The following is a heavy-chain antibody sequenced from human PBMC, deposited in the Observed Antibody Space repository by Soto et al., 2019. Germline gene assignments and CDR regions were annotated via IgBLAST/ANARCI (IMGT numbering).Heavy chain of an antibody. CDR2: INWNSGNI. CDR1: GFSFDEYA. J-gene: IGHJ4*02. CDR3: AKRTTYCSSGVCSVFDS. V-gene: IGHV3-9*01. D-gene: IGHD2-8*01. Sequence: EVQVAESGGGSVQPGRSLRLSCEASGFSFDEYARHWVGQVPWKGLECVSRINWNSGNIGYADSVRGRFNIYRDNAKNSLYLQMNSLRPEDTAFYYCAKRTTYCSSGVCSVFDSWGQGTLVTVSS.